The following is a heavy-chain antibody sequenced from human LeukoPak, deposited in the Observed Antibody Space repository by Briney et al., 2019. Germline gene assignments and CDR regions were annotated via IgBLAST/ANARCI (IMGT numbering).Heavy chain of an antibody. CDR3: ARNDYSGSFFDY. V-gene: IGHV4-59*08. CDR1: GDSIGNYY. CDR2: VYYSGST. Sequence: SETLSLTCTVSGDSIGNYYWSWIRQPPGKGLEWIGYVYYSGSTNYNPSLKSRVTISVDTSKNQFSLKLSSVTAADTALYLCARNDYSGSFFDYWGQGTLVTVSS. D-gene: IGHD1-26*01. J-gene: IGHJ4*02.